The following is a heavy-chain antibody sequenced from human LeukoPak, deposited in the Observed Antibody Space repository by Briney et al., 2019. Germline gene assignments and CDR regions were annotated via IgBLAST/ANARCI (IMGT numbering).Heavy chain of an antibody. CDR2: IIPIFGTA. J-gene: IGHJ4*02. D-gene: IGHD6-6*01. CDR3: ARGHPQYSSSSSNYFDY. V-gene: IGHV1-69*13. CDR1: GGTFSSYA. Sequence: ASVTVSCKASGGTFSSYAISWVRQAPGQGLEWMGGIIPIFGTANYAQKFQGRVTITADESTSTAYMELSSLRSEDTAVYYCARGHPQYSSSSSNYFDYWGQGTLVTVSS.